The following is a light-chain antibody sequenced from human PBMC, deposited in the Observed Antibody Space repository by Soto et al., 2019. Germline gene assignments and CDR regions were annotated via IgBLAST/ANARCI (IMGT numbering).Light chain of an antibody. CDR2: GAS. V-gene: IGKV3D-15*01. CDR3: QQYNNWPRT. CDR1: QSVSSN. Sequence: EIVLTQSPATLSLSPVERATLSCMASQSVSSNLAWYQQKPGQAPRLLIYGASTRATGIPARFSGSGSGTEFTLTISSLQSEDFAVYYCQQYNNWPRTFGGGTKVDIK. J-gene: IGKJ4*01.